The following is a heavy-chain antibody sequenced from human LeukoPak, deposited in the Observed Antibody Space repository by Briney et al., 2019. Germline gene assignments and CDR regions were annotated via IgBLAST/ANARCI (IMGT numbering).Heavy chain of an antibody. CDR2: IYYSGST. CDR1: DGSISRSSYY. V-gene: IGHV4-39*01. CDR3: ARQGLL. Sequence: AETLSLTCTVSDGSISRSSYYWGWIRQPPGNGLEWIGSIYYSGSTYYNPSLKSRVTISVDTSKNQFSLKLSSVTAADTAVYYCARQGLLWGQGTLVTVSS. J-gene: IGHJ4*02. D-gene: IGHD2-15*01.